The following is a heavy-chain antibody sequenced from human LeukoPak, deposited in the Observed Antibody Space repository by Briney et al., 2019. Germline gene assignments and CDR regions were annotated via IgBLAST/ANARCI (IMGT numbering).Heavy chain of an antibody. J-gene: IGHJ3*02. CDR2: IYYSGST. CDR3: ARGRDGDSEAFDI. Sequence: SETLSLTCTVSGGSISSYYWSWIRQPPGKGLEWIGYIYYSGSTNYNPSLKSRVTISVDTSKNQFSLKLSSVTAADTAVYYCARGRDGDSEAFDIWGQGTMVTVSS. D-gene: IGHD4-17*01. CDR1: GGSISSYY. V-gene: IGHV4-59*01.